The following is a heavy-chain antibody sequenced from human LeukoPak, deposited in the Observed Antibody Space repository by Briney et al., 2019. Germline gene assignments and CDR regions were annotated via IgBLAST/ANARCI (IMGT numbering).Heavy chain of an antibody. V-gene: IGHV4-34*01. Sequence: SETRSLTCAVYGGSFSGFYWGWIRQPPGKGLEWIAEINNSGRTNYNPSLKRRVTISVDTSKNQSSLKLSSVTAADTAVYYCARGLNNWGQGTLVTVSS. CDR1: GGSFSGFY. CDR2: INNSGRT. J-gene: IGHJ4*02. CDR3: ARGLNN.